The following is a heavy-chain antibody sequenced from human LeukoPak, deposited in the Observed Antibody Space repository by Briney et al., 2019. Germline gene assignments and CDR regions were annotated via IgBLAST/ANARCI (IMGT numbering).Heavy chain of an antibody. CDR2: TNPSGGST. D-gene: IGHD6-19*01. J-gene: IGHJ6*03. Sequence: GASVRVSCKASGYTFTSYYIHWVRQAPGQGLEWMGITNPSGGSTSYAQKFQGRVTMTRDMSASTVYMELSSLGSEDTAVYYCATGEFSIAVAGTPYYYYYMDVWGKGTTVTVSS. CDR3: ATGEFSIAVAGTPYYYYYMDV. V-gene: IGHV1-46*01. CDR1: GYTFTSYY.